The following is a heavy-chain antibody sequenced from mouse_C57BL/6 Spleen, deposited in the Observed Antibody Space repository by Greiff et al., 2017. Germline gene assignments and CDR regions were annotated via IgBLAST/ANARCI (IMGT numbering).Heavy chain of an antibody. D-gene: IGHD2-3*01. CDR3: ARTGLLEYFDV. CDR2: ISSGSSTI. V-gene: IGHV5-17*01. J-gene: IGHJ1*03. Sequence: EVQRVESGGGLVKPGGSLKLSCAASGFTFSDYGMHWVRQAPEKGLEWVAYISSGSSTIYYADTVKGRFTISRDNAKNTLFLQMTSLRSEDTAMYYCARTGLLEYFDVWGTGTTVTVSS. CDR1: GFTFSDYG.